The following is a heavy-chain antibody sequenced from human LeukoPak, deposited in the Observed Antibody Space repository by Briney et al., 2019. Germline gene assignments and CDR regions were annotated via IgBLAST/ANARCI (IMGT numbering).Heavy chain of an antibody. CDR3: ARIKDNWFDP. CDR1: GGTFSSYA. Sequence: SVKVSCKASGGTFSSYAISWVRQAPGQGLEWIGRIIPIFGTANYAQKFQGRVTITTDESTSTAYMELSSLRSEDTAVYYCARIKDNWFDPWGQGTLVTVSS. CDR2: IIPIFGTA. V-gene: IGHV1-69*05. D-gene: IGHD3-16*01. J-gene: IGHJ5*02.